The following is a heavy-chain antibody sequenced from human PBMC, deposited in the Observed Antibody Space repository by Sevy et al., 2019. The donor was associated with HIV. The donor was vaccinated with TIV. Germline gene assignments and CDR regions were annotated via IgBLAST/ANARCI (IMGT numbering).Heavy chain of an antibody. CDR2: ISHDGINE. Sequence: WGSLRLSCIGSGFSFSYYGIHWVRQSPGKGLDWVALISHDGINEYYADSVKGRFTISRDNSKNTVYLEMNSLRNEDTAIYFCANAYSGSYSHSYLYALDVWGQGTMVTVSS. D-gene: IGHD1-26*01. V-gene: IGHV3-30*18. CDR3: ANAYSGSYSHSYLYALDV. J-gene: IGHJ6*02. CDR1: GFSFSYYG.